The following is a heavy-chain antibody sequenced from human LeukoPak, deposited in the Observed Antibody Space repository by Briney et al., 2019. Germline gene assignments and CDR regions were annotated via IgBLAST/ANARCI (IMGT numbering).Heavy chain of an antibody. D-gene: IGHD4-11*01. Sequence: ASVKVSCKASGGTFSSYAISWVRQATGQGLEWMGWMNPNSGNTGYAQKFQGRVTMTRNTSISTAYMELSSLRSEDTAVYYCARGPDYNDYWGQGTLVTVSS. J-gene: IGHJ4*02. CDR1: GGTFSSYA. V-gene: IGHV1-8*02. CDR3: ARGPDYNDY. CDR2: MNPNSGNT.